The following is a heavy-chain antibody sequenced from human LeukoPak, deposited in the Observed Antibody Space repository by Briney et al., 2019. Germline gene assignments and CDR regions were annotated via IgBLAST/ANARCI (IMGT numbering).Heavy chain of an antibody. CDR3: ARAGFFNPPQAFDI. Sequence: ASVKVSCKASGYTFTSNYIHWVRQAPGQGLEWMGMIYPRDGSTSYAQKFQGRVTMTRDTSISTAYMELSRLRSDDTAVYYCARAGFFNPPQAFDIWGQGTMVTVSS. V-gene: IGHV1-46*01. D-gene: IGHD3-3*01. CDR2: IYPRDGST. J-gene: IGHJ3*02. CDR1: GYTFTSNY.